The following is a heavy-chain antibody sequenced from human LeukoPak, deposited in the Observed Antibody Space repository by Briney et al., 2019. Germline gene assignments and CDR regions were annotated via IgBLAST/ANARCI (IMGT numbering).Heavy chain of an antibody. Sequence: GGSLRLSCAASGFTFSHAWMNWVRQAPGKGLEWVGRIKSNSDDGTTDYAAPVKGRFTISRDDSKKTLYLQMNSLKTEDTAVYYCTTISATVYNWFDPWGQGTLVTVSS. V-gene: IGHV3-15*01. J-gene: IGHJ5*02. CDR1: GFTFSHAW. CDR3: TTISATVYNWFDP. D-gene: IGHD6-13*01. CDR2: IKSNSDDGTT.